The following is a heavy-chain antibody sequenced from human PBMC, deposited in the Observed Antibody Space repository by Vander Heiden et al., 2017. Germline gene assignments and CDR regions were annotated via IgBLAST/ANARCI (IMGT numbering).Heavy chain of an antibody. V-gene: IGHV3-23*01. CDR1: GFTFSSYA. Sequence: EVQLLESGGGLVQRGGSLRLSCAASGFTFSSYASSWVRKAPGKGLEWVSTISDSGGSTYYADSVKGRFTISRDSSKNTLYLQMNSRRYEDTAVYYCAKDLPRSYGSVRGVFEYWGQGTLVTVSS. CDR2: ISDSGGST. D-gene: IGHD3-10*01. CDR3: AKDLPRSYGSVRGVFEY. J-gene: IGHJ4*02.